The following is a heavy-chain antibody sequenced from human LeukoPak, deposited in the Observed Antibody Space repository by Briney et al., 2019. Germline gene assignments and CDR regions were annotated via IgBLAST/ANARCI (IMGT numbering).Heavy chain of an antibody. CDR1: GGSISSSSYY. V-gene: IGHV4-39*07. CDR2: IYPSGNT. J-gene: IGHJ4*02. Sequence: SETLSLTCTVSGGSISSSSYYWGWIRQPPGKGLEWIGRIYPSGNTNYNPSLKSRLTISLDTSKNQFSLNLKSVTAADTAMYYCARDGVVTMELDSWGQGTLVTVSS. D-gene: IGHD3-3*01. CDR3: ARDGVVTMELDS.